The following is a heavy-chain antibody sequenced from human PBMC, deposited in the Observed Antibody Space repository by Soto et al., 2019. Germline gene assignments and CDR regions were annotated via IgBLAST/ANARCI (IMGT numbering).Heavy chain of an antibody. V-gene: IGHV3-33*01. Sequence: QVQLEESGGGVVRPGTSLRLSCAASGFTFSSYGMHWVRRAPGKGLEWVAGIWYDGTNKNYVDSVKGRFTISRDNSKNTVYLQMNSVRVEDTAVYYGARDPGWSSSWVYFDYWGQGTLVTVSS. CDR1: GFTFSSYG. D-gene: IGHD6-13*01. CDR2: IWYDGTNK. J-gene: IGHJ4*02. CDR3: ARDPGWSSSWVYFDY.